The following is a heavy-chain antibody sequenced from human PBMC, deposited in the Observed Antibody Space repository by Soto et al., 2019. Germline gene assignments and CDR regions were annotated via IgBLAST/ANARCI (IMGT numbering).Heavy chain of an antibody. CDR3: ARERSSGWLDY. J-gene: IGHJ4*02. D-gene: IGHD6-19*01. CDR1: GYTFTSYD. Sequence: QVQLVQSGAEVKKPGASVKVSCKASGYTFTSYDINWVRQATGQGLEWMGWMNPNSGNTGYAQKVQGRVTMARNTSRITAYMTLISLRFGVKTGYYCARERSSGWLDYWCQGTVVTVPS. CDR2: MNPNSGNT. V-gene: IGHV1-8*01.